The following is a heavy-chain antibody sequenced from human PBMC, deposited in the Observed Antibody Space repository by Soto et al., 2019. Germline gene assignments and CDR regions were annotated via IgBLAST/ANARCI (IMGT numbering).Heavy chain of an antibody. J-gene: IGHJ3*02. CDR1: GFTFNTFP. CDR3: VRDSQYGFDM. CDR2: ISSNSDAM. Sequence: EVQLVESGGGFVQPGGSLRLSCAASGFTFNTFPMNWVRLAPGKGLEWLSHISSNSDAMYYADSVKGRFTISRDNARKSLYLQMNSLMVDDAAVYYCVRDSQYGFDMWGQGTMVTVSS. V-gene: IGHV3-48*01.